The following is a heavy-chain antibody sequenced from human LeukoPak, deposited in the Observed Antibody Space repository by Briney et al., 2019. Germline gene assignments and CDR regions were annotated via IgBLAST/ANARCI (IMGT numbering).Heavy chain of an antibody. J-gene: IGHJ4*02. CDR3: AKDRRVDYYGSGSPPYYFDY. CDR1: GFTFSSYA. CDR2: ISGSGGST. V-gene: IGHV3-23*01. Sequence: GGSLRLSCAASGFTFSSYAMSWVRQAPGKGLEWVSAISGSGGSTYYADSVKGRFTISRDNSKNTLYLQMNSLRAEDTAVYYCAKDRRVDYYGSGSPPYYFDYWGQGTLVTVSS. D-gene: IGHD3-10*01.